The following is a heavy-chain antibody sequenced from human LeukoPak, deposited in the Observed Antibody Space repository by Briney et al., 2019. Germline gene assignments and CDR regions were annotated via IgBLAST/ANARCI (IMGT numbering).Heavy chain of an antibody. J-gene: IGHJ4*02. D-gene: IGHD3-22*01. CDR2: IYYSGST. CDR3: ARGDYDSSGRAFDY. V-gene: IGHV4-61*08. CDR1: GGSISSGGYY. Sequence: PSQTLSLTCTVSGGSISSGGYYWSWIRQPPGKGLEWIGYIYYSGSTNYNPSLKSRVTISVDTSKNQFSLKLSSVTAADTAVYYCARGDYDSSGRAFDYWGQGTLVTVSS.